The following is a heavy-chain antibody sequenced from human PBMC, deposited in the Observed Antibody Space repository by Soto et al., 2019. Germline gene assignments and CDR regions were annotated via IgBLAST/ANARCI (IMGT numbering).Heavy chain of an antibody. CDR1: GFTFSSYS. V-gene: IGHV3-48*01. D-gene: IGHD2-15*01. J-gene: IGHJ3*02. Sequence: GGSLRLSCAASGFTFSSYSMNWVRQAPGKGLEWVSYISSSSSTIYYADSVKGRFTISRDNAKNSLYLQMNSLRAEDTAVYYCARYCSGGSCYCAFDIWGQGTMVTVSS. CDR3: ARYCSGGSCYCAFDI. CDR2: ISSSSSTI.